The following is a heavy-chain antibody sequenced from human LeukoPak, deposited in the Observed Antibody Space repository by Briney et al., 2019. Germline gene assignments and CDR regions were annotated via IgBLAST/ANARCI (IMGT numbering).Heavy chain of an antibody. CDR2: ISWNGGSI. J-gene: IGHJ4*02. CDR3: AKTSVAGTD. CDR1: GFTFSSYG. V-gene: IGHV3-9*01. D-gene: IGHD6-19*01. Sequence: SLRLSCAASGFTFSSYGMHWVRQAPGKGLEWVSGISWNGGSIGYADSVKGRFTISRDNAKNSLYLQMNSLRAEDTALYYCAKTSVAGTDWGQGTLVTVSS.